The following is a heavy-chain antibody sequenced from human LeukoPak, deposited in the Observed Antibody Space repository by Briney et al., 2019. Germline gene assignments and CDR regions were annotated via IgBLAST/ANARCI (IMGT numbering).Heavy chain of an antibody. Sequence: GGSLRLSCAASGFTFSSYWMHWVRQAPGKGLVWVSRINSDGSSTSYADSVKGRFTISRDNAKNTLYPQTNSLRAEDTAVYYCARDILTGYYQPWGQGTLVTVSS. CDR1: GFTFSSYW. CDR3: ARDILTGYYQP. CDR2: INSDGSST. V-gene: IGHV3-74*01. J-gene: IGHJ5*02. D-gene: IGHD3-9*01.